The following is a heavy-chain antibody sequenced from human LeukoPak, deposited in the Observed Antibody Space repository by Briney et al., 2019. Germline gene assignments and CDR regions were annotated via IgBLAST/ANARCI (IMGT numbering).Heavy chain of an antibody. Sequence: SGTLSLTCGVSGGSISGTNWWSWARQPPGQGLEWIGEISLAGQTNYKPTLYGRVTMSLDKSINQLSMHLTSVTAADTATYFCSRESGPFCPFGDWGQGTLVIVST. D-gene: IGHD1-26*01. CDR2: ISLAGQT. J-gene: IGHJ4*02. CDR1: GGSISGTNW. V-gene: IGHV4-4*02. CDR3: SRESGPFCPFGD.